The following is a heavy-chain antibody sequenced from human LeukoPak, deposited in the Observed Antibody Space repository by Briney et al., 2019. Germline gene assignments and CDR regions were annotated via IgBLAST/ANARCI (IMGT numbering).Heavy chain of an antibody. CDR3: ARAGGVKTAALDLDY. D-gene: IGHD6-25*01. J-gene: IGHJ4*02. V-gene: IGHV4-59*01. Sequence: SETLSLTCTVSGGSICDYSWSWIRQPPGKGLEWIGNIYYSGSANHNPSLKSRVTISRDTSKNQFSLKLTSVTTADTAVYYCARAGGVKTAALDLDYWGQGTLVTVSS. CDR1: GGSICDYS. CDR2: IYYSGSA.